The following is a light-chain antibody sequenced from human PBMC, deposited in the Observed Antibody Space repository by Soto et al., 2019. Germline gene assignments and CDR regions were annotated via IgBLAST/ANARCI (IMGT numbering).Light chain of an antibody. CDR1: SSNIGAGYD. CDR2: GNS. Sequence: QSVLTQPPSVSGAPGQRVTISCTGSSSNIGAGYDVHWYQQLPGTAPKLLIYGNSKRPSGVPDRFSGSKSGTSASLAITGLQADDEADYYCQSYDSSLSGSVFGGGTKLTVL. V-gene: IGLV1-40*01. J-gene: IGLJ3*02. CDR3: QSYDSSLSGSV.